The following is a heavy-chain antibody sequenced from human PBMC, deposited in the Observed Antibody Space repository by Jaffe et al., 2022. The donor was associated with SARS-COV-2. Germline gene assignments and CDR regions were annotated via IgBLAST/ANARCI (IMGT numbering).Heavy chain of an antibody. Sequence: QVQLQESGPGLVKPSQTLSLTCTVSGGSISSGSYYWSWIRQPAGKGLEWIGRIYTSGSTNYNPSLKSRVTISVDTSKNQFSLKLSSVTAADTAVYYCARVWLDDAFDIWGQGTMVTVSS. CDR1: GGSISSGSYY. CDR2: IYTSGST. V-gene: IGHV4-61*02. CDR3: ARVWLDDAFDI. J-gene: IGHJ3*02. D-gene: IGHD6-19*01.